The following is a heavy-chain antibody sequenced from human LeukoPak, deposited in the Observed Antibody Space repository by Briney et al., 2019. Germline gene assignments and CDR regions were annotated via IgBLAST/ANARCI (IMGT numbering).Heavy chain of an antibody. Sequence: SETLSLTCTVSGGSISSYYWSWIRQPPGKGLEWIGYIYYSGSTNYNPSLKSRVTISVDTSENQFSLKLSSVTAADTAVYYCARGRGYSGYDPFLFDYWGQGTLVTVSS. J-gene: IGHJ4*02. CDR2: IYYSGST. CDR1: GGSISSYY. V-gene: IGHV4-59*01. D-gene: IGHD5-12*01. CDR3: ARGRGYSGYDPFLFDY.